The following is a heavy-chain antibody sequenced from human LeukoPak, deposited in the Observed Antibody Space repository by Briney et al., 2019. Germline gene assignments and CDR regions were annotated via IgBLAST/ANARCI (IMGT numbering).Heavy chain of an antibody. CDR3: ARDSRLGTTYYFDY. V-gene: IGHV3-30*03. J-gene: IGHJ4*02. D-gene: IGHD5-12*01. CDR2: ISYDGSNK. CDR1: GFTFSSYG. Sequence: PGGSLRLSCAASGFTFSSYGMHWVRQAPGKGLEWVAVISYDGSNKYYADSVKGRFTISRDNSKNTLYLQMNSLRAEDTAVYYCARDSRLGTTYYFDYWGQGTLVTVSS.